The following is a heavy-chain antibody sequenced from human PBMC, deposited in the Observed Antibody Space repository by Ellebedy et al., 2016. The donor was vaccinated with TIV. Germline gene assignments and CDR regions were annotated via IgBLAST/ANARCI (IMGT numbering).Heavy chain of an antibody. D-gene: IGHD3-3*01. CDR3: ATGGSGYVNY. CDR2: IKSDGIYT. Sequence: PGGSLRLSCAASGFTFSSYWMHWVRQAPGKGPVGVSRIKSDGIYTTYADSVKGRFTISRDNAKNTLHLQMNNLSAEDTAVYYCATGGSGYVNYWGQGTLVTVSS. V-gene: IGHV3-74*03. CDR1: GFTFSSYW. J-gene: IGHJ4*02.